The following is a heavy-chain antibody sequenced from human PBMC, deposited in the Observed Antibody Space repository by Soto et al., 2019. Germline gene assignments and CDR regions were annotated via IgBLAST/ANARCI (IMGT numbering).Heavy chain of an antibody. J-gene: IGHJ4*02. D-gene: IGHD3-3*01. V-gene: IGHV3-30*18. CDR3: AKATYYDFWSGYSTRYYFDY. Sequence: GGSLRLSCAASGFTFSNYGMHWVRQAPGKGLEWVAIISYDGSDKYYAYSVKGRFTISRDNSKNTLFLPMNSLRGEDTAVYYCAKATYYDFWSGYSTRYYFDYWGQGTLVTVSS. CDR1: GFTFSNYG. CDR2: ISYDGSDK.